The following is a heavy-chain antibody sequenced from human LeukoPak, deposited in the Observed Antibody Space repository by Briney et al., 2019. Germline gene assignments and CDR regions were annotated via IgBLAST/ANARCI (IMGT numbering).Heavy chain of an antibody. V-gene: IGHV3-30*03. D-gene: IGHD3-16*01. J-gene: IGHJ6*02. CDR3: ARDQGGPLSPRGPYYYYGVDV. Sequence: HPGGSLRLSCAASGFTFDDYGMSWVRQAPGKGLEWVTVISYDGNTKYYRNSVKGRFTISRDNSKNTVYLQMNSLRNEDTAVFYCARDQGGPLSPRGPYYYYGVDVWGQGTTVTVSS. CDR2: ISYDGNTK. CDR1: GFTFDDYG.